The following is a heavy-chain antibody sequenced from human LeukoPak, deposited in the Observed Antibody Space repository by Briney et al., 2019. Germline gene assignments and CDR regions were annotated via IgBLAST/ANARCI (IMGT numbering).Heavy chain of an antibody. J-gene: IGHJ6*03. CDR1: GFIFSSYG. CDR2: IRYDGSNT. V-gene: IGHV3-30*02. D-gene: IGHD3-16*01. Sequence: GGSLRLSCAASGFIFSSYGMHWVRQAPGKGLEWVAFIRYDGSNTYYADSVKGRFTISRDNAKNSLYLQMNTLRAEGMALYYCAKGGGGRLMYYYYMDVWGKGTTVTVSS. CDR3: AKGGGGRLMYYYYMDV.